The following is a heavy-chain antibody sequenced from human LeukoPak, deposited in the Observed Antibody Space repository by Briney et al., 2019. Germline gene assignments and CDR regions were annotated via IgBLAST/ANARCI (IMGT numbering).Heavy chain of an antibody. CDR1: GGTFSSYA. CDR2: IIPIFGTA. V-gene: IGHV1-69*01. Sequence: SVKVSCKASGGTFSSYAISWVRQAPGQGLEWMGGIIPIFGTANYAQKFQGRVTITADESTSTAYMELSNLRSEDTAVYYCARDGGEDIVVVPAALWGQGALVTVSS. D-gene: IGHD2-2*01. J-gene: IGHJ4*02. CDR3: ARDGGEDIVVVPAAL.